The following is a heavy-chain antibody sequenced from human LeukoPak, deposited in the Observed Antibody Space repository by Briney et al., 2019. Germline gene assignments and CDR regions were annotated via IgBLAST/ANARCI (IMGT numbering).Heavy chain of an antibody. CDR1: GGXIITTNC. V-gene: IGHV4-4*02. D-gene: IGHD1-26*01. J-gene: IGHJ4*02. Sequence: SGTLSLTCVVSGGXIITTNCWSWVRQPPGKGLEWIGEVHLNGATNYNPSLESRVSMSIDKSKNQLSLKLSSVTAADTATYYCTRESGAFSPFGFWGQGTLVTVSS. CDR2: VHLNGAT. CDR3: TRESGAFSPFGF.